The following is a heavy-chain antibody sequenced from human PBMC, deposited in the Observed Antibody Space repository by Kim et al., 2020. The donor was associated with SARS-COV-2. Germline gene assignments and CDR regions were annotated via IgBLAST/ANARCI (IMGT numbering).Heavy chain of an antibody. J-gene: IGHJ4*02. D-gene: IGHD2-2*01. CDR3: ASVYRPVSSSMYY. V-gene: IGHV1-3*01. Sequence: YSQKFQGRVTITRDKSARTAYMELSSLRSEDTAVYYCASVYRPVSSSMYYWGQGTLVTVSS.